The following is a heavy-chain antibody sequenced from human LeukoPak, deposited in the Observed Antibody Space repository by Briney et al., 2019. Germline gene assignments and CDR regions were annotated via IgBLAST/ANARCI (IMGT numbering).Heavy chain of an antibody. CDR3: ARGGPYYYDSSGSFHY. J-gene: IGHJ4*02. CDR1: GFTFSSYG. CDR2: ISYDGSNK. D-gene: IGHD3-22*01. V-gene: IGHV3-30*03. Sequence: PGGSLRLSCAASGFTFSSYGMHWVRQAPGKGLEWVAVISYDGSNKYYADSVKGRFTISRDNAKNSLYLQMNSLRDENTAVYYCARGGPYYYDSSGSFHYWGQGTLVTVSS.